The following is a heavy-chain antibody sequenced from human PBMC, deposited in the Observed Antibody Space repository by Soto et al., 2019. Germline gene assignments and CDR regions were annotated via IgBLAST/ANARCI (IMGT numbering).Heavy chain of an antibody. V-gene: IGHV4-34*01. Sequence: PSETLSLTCTVYGGSFSGYYWSWIRQPPGKGLEWIGEINHSGSTNYNPSLKSRVTISIDTSKNQFSLNLRSVTAADTAVYYCAGPPDCGGDCFYFDPWGQGTPVTVSS. CDR1: GGSFSGYY. D-gene: IGHD2-21*02. CDR2: INHSGST. CDR3: AGPPDCGGDCFYFDP. J-gene: IGHJ4*02.